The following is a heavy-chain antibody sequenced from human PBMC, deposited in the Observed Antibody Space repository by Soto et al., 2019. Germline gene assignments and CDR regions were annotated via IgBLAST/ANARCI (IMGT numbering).Heavy chain of an antibody. J-gene: IGHJ1*01. CDR1: GFTFSSYS. V-gene: IGHV3-21*01. Sequence: GGSLRLSCAASGFTFSSYSMNWVRQAPGKGLEWVSSISSSSSYIYYADSVKGRFTISRDNAKNSLYLQMNSLRAEDTAVYYCARAVEMAHFQHWGQGTLVTVSS. CDR3: ARAVEMAHFQH. CDR2: ISSSSSYI.